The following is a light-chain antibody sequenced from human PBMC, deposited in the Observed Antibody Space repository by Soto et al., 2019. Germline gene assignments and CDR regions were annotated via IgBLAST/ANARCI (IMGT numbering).Light chain of an antibody. Sequence: DIQMTQSPSSLSASVGDRVTITCRASQSVSIYLNWYQQKPGKVPKLLIYDTSNLQSGAPLRFSGSGSGTDFTRTISSLQPEDFATYYCQQSYNLPITFGGGTKVDIK. CDR3: QQSYNLPIT. J-gene: IGKJ4*01. CDR2: DTS. V-gene: IGKV1-39*01. CDR1: QSVSIY.